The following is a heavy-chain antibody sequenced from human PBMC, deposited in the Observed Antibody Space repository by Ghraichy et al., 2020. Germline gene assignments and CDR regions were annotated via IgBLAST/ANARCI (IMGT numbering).Heavy chain of an antibody. CDR2: IYKGDRT. J-gene: IGHJ6*02. CDR1: GSIVSSNY. D-gene: IGHD2-15*01. Sequence: SCAASGSIVSSNYMSWVRQAPGKGLEWVSVIYKGDRTYYADSVRGRFFISRDNSKNTLSLQMDSLRAEDTAVYYCARDRAEVRIYGMDVWGQGTTVIVSS. V-gene: IGHV3-66*01. CDR3: ARDRAEVRIYGMDV.